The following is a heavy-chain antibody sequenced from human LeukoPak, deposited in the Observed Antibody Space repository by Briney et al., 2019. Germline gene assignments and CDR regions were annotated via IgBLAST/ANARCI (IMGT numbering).Heavy chain of an antibody. CDR3: AKDLLQYFDWLTMGGY. CDR1: GYTFTSYG. Sequence: GASVKVSCKASGYTFTSYGISWVRQAPGQGLEWMGLISAYNGNTKYAQRLQGRVTMTTDTSTTTSNVELRSLRSNDTAVYYCAKDLLQYFDWLTMGGYWGQGTLVSVSS. CDR2: ISAYNGNT. J-gene: IGHJ4*02. V-gene: IGHV1-18*01. D-gene: IGHD3-9*01.